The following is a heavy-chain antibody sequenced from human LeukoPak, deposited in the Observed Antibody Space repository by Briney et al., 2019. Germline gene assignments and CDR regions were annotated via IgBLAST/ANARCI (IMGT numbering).Heavy chain of an antibody. CDR3: ARDGGPGDCSSTSCYPWFDP. J-gene: IGHJ5*02. CDR1: GYIFTGYY. Sequence: GASVKVSCKASGYIFTGYYMHWVRQAPGQGLEWMGWINPNSGGTNYAQKFLGRATMTRDTSISTAYMELSRLRSDDTAVYYCARDGGPGDCSSTSCYPWFDPWGQGTLVTVSS. CDR2: INPNSGGT. D-gene: IGHD2-2*01. V-gene: IGHV1-2*02.